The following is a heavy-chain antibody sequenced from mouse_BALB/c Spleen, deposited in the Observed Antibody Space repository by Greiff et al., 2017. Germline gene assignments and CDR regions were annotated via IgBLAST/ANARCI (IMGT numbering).Heavy chain of an antibody. CDR2: IYPGDGDT. D-gene: IGHD1-1*01. V-gene: IGHV1-87*01. J-gene: IGHJ4*01. CDR3: ASSTVVAKGYAMDY. CDR1: GYTFTSYW. Sequence: VQLQQSGAELARPGASVKLSCKASGYTFTSYWMQWVKQRPGQGLEWIGAIYPGDGDTRYTQKFKGKATLTADKSSSTAYMQLSSLASEDSAVYYCASSTVVAKGYAMDYWGQGTSVTVSS.